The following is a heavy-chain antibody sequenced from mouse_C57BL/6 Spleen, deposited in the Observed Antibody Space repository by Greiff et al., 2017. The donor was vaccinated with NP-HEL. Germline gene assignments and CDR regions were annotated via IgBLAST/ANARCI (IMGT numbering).Heavy chain of an antibody. CDR1: GYTFTSYW. V-gene: IGHV1-61*01. CDR2: IYPSDSET. J-gene: IGHJ2*01. CDR3: ARGTTVVADY. Sequence: QVQLKQPGAELVRPGSSVKLSCKASGYTFTSYWMDWVKQRPGQGLEWIGNIYPSDSETHYNQKFKDKATLTVDKSSSTAYMQLSSLTSEDSAVYYCARGTTVVADYWGQGTTLTVSS. D-gene: IGHD1-1*01.